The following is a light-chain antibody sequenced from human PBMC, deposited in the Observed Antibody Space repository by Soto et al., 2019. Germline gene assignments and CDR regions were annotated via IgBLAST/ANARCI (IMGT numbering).Light chain of an antibody. J-gene: IGLJ1*01. CDR3: CSYAGSSTFAYV. CDR2: EVS. CDR1: SSDVGSYNL. Sequence: QSVLTQPASVSGSPGQSITTSCTGTSSDVGSYNLVPWYQQHPGKAPKLMIYEVSKRPSGVSNRFSGSKSGNTASLTISGLQAEDEADYYCCSYAGSSTFAYVFGTGTKVTV. V-gene: IGLV2-23*02.